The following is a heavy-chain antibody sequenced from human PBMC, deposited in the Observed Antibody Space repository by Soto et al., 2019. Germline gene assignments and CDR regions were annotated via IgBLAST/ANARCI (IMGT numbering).Heavy chain of an antibody. V-gene: IGHV4-4*02. CDR1: GGSISTSNW. D-gene: IGHD6-13*01. CDR3: ARARATIAAAAIFDC. J-gene: IGHJ4*02. CDR2: VYRTGST. Sequence: QVQLHEWGTGRVKPSGTLSLTCAVSGGSISTSNWWSWVRQRPGKGLEWIGEVYRTGSTNYNPSLESRLTISVDKSKNQFSLKLTSVTAADTAVYYCARARATIAAAAIFDCWGQGTLVTVSS.